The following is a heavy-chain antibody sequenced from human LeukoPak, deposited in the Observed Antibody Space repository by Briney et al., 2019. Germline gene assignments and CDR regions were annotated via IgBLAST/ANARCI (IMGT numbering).Heavy chain of an antibody. D-gene: IGHD1-1*01. CDR2: SSVYNGNP. V-gene: IGHV1-18*01. Sequence: ASVKVSCKASGYTFTSYGIHWVRQAPGQGLKWMGWSSVYNGNPNYAQKFQGRVTMTTDTSTSTAYMELRTLNSHDPAVDYWAKGRRVDGDDHLDYWGQGTLVTVSS. CDR1: GYTFTSYG. CDR3: AKGRRVDGDDHLDY. J-gene: IGHJ4*02.